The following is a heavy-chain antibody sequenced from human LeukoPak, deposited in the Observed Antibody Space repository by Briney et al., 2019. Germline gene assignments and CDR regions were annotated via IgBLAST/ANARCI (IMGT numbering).Heavy chain of an antibody. V-gene: IGHV4-31*11. CDR2: IYYSGST. CDR3: ARGGAAAGSDY. CDR1: GGSFSGYY. J-gene: IGHJ4*02. Sequence: SETLSLTCAVYGGSFSGYYWSWIRQHPGKGLEWIGYIYYSGSTYYNPSLKSRVTISVDTSKNQFSLKLSSVTAADTAVYYCARGGAAAGSDYWGQGTLVTVSS. D-gene: IGHD6-13*01.